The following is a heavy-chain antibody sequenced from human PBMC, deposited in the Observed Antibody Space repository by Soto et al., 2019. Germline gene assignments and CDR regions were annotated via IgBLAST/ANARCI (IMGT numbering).Heavy chain of an antibody. CDR2: IYYSGST. CDR1: GGSISSYY. V-gene: IGHV4-59*01. D-gene: IGHD2-8*01. J-gene: IGHJ4*02. Sequence: QVQLQESGPGLVKPSETLSLTCTVSGGSISSYYWSWIRQPPGKGLEWIGYIYYSGSTNYIPSLTGRVTISVDTSKNQFSLKLSSVTAADTAVYYCARRYAGNFDYWGQGTLVTVSS. CDR3: ARRYAGNFDY.